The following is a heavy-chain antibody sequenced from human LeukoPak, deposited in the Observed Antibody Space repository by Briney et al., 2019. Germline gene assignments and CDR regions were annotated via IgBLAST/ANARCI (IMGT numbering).Heavy chain of an antibody. J-gene: IGHJ5*02. CDR1: GYTFTSYG. Sequence: ASVKVSCKASGYTFTSYGISWVRQAPGQGLEWMGWISAYNGNTSYAQKFQGRVTMTRDTSTSTVYMELSSLRSEDTAVYYCAREQGFGELYPFDPWGQGTLVTVSS. V-gene: IGHV1-18*01. CDR2: ISAYNGNT. CDR3: AREQGFGELYPFDP. D-gene: IGHD3-10*01.